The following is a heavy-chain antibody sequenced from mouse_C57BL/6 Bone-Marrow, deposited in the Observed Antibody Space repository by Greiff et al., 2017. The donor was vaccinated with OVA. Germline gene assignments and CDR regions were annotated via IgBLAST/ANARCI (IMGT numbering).Heavy chain of an antibody. Sequence: EVQLKESGAELVRPGASVKLSCTASGFNIKDDYMHWVKQRPEQGLEWIGWIDPENGDTEYASKFQGKATITADTSSNTAYLQLSSLASEVTAVYYCTSPYYMDYGGQGTTLTDSS. J-gene: IGHJ2*01. CDR1: GFNIKDDY. CDR3: TSPYYMDY. V-gene: IGHV14-4*01. CDR2: IDPENGDT.